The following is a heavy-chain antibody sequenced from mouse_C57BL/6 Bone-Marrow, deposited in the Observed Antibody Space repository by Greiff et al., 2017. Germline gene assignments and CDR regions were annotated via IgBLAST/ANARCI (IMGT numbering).Heavy chain of an antibody. D-gene: IGHD1-1*01. CDR1: GYTFTSYW. Sequence: QVQLQQPGAELVKPGASVKMSCKASGYTFTSYWITWVKQRPGQGLEWIGDIYPGSGSTNYNEKFKSKATLTVDTSSSTAYMQLSSLTSEDSAVYYCAFYYYGSLYFDYWGQGTTLTVSS. J-gene: IGHJ2*01. CDR2: IYPGSGST. V-gene: IGHV1-55*01. CDR3: AFYYYGSLYFDY.